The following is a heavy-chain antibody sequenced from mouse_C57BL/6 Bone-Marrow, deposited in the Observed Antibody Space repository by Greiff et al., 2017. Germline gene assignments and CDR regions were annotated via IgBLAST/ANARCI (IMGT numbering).Heavy chain of an antibody. J-gene: IGHJ1*03. CDR3: AGSGCGSSYVWYFDV. Sequence: QVQLQQSGAELVRPGASVKLSCKASGYTFTSYGISWVKQRTGQGLEWIGEIYPRSGNTYYNEKFKGKATLTVDKSSSTAYMELRSLTSEDSAISIYAGSGCGSSYVWYFDVWGTGTTVTVSS. CDR2: IYPRSGNT. V-gene: IGHV1-81*01. D-gene: IGHD1-1*01. CDR1: GYTFTSYG.